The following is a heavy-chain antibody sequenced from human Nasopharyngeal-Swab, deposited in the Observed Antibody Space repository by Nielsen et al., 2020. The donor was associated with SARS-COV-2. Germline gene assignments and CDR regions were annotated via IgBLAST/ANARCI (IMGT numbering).Heavy chain of an antibody. J-gene: IGHJ6*03. V-gene: IGHV4-34*01. CDR3: ARGGAGVVPSPVLGLGPYYSYYYMDV. D-gene: IGHD2-2*01. Sequence: PPGKGLEWIGEVSQGGGTNYNPSLKNRVTISVATSKNQFSLKLSSVTAAETAVYYCARGGAGVVPSPVLGLGPYYSYYYMDVWGKGTTVTVSS. CDR2: VSQGGGT.